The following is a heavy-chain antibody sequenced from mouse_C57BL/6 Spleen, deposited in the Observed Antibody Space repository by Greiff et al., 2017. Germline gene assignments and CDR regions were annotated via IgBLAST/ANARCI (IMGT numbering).Heavy chain of an antibody. CDR2: FYPGSGSI. J-gene: IGHJ3*01. Sequence: QVQLKESGAELVKPGASVKLSCKASGYTFTEYTIHWVKQRSGQGLEWIGWFYPGSGSIKYNEKFKDKATLTADKSSSTVYMELSRLTSEDSAVYFCARHEDWHYYGSWIFAYWGQGTLVTVSA. CDR3: ARHEDWHYYGSWIFAY. V-gene: IGHV1-62-2*01. D-gene: IGHD1-1*01. CDR1: GYTFTEYT.